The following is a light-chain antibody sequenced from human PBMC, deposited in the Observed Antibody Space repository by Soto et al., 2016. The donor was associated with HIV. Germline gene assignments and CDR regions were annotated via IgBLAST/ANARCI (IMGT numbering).Light chain of an antibody. V-gene: IGKV1-5*03. J-gene: IGKJ4*01. CDR3: QQYKNYPLT. Sequence: DIQMTQSPSTLSASVGDRVTITCRASQSISTWLAWYQQKPGKAPNLLIYKASSLDSGVPSRFSGSGSGTEFTLTISSLQPDDFATYFCQQYKNYPLTFGGGTKVEIK. CDR1: QSISTW. CDR2: KAS.